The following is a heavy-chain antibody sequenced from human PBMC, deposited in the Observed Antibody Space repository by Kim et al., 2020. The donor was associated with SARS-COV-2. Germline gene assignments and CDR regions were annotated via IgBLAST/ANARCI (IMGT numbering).Heavy chain of an antibody. CDR3: AREGGSQWELLQSSELFDY. Sequence: GGSLRLSCAASGFTFSSYSMNWVRQAPGKGLEWVSSISSSSSYIYYADSVKGRFTISRDNAKNSLYLQMNSLRAEDTAVYYCAREGGSQWELLQSSELFDYWGQGTLVTVSS. J-gene: IGHJ4*02. V-gene: IGHV3-21*04. CDR2: ISSSSSYI. D-gene: IGHD1-26*01. CDR1: GFTFSSYS.